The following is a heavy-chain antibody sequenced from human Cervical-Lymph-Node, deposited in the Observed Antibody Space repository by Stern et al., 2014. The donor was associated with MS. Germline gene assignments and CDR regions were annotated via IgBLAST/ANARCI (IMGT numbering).Heavy chain of an antibody. V-gene: IGHV3-23*04. CDR3: GKDLFYWSADS. D-gene: IGHD3-3*01. CDR2: SGSDGAT. Sequence: EVQLEESGGGLVQPGGSLRLSCVGSGFTFKNFAMTLVRQAPGKGLEWIAGSGSDGATHFADSVRGRFSLSRDNSKNTLYLQMDSLRAEDTAVYYCGKDLFYWSADSWGQGSLVTVSS. J-gene: IGHJ4*02. CDR1: GFTFKNFA.